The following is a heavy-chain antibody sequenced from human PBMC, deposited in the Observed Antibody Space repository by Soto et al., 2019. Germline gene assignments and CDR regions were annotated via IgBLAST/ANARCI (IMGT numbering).Heavy chain of an antibody. CDR1: GFTFSSYW. CDR3: ARGIEYSSSLIYDFGYFQH. V-gene: IGHV3-74*01. Sequence: PGGSLRLSCAASGFTFSSYWMHWVRQAPGKGLVWVSRINSDGSSTSYADSVKGRFTISRDNAKNTLYLQMNSLRAEDTAVYYCARGIEYSSSLIYDFGYFQHWGQGTLVTVSS. CDR2: INSDGSST. J-gene: IGHJ1*01. D-gene: IGHD6-6*01.